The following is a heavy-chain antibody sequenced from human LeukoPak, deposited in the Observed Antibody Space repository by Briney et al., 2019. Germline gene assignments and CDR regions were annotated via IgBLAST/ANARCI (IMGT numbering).Heavy chain of an antibody. D-gene: IGHD5-12*01. Sequence: TGGSLRLSCAASGFTFSSYWMHWVRQAPGNGLMWVSRINSDGRSITYADSVKGRFTIPRDNAKNTLYLQMNSLRVEDTAVYYCVREGRVSGYDFDCWGQGTLVTVSS. J-gene: IGHJ4*02. CDR1: GFTFSSYW. CDR3: VREGRVSGYDFDC. V-gene: IGHV3-74*03. CDR2: INSDGRSI.